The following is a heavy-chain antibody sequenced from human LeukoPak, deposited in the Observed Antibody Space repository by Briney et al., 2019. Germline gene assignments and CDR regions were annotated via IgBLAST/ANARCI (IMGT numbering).Heavy chain of an antibody. CDR2: FYYSGST. Sequence: PSETLSLTCTVSGGSISSYYWGWIRQPPGKGLEWIGSFYYSGSTYYNPSLKSRVTISVDTSKNQFSLKLSSVTAADTAVYYCARDIQLWLFRDYWGQGTLVTVSS. D-gene: IGHD5-18*01. CDR3: ARDIQLWLFRDY. V-gene: IGHV4-39*07. J-gene: IGHJ4*02. CDR1: GGSISSYY.